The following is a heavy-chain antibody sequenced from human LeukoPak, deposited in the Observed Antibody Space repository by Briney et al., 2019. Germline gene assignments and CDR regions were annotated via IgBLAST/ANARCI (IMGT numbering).Heavy chain of an antibody. CDR2: ISYDGSNK. V-gene: IGHV3-30*18. Sequence: GRSLRLSCAASGFTFSSYGMHWVRQAPGKGLEWVAVISYDGSNKYYADSVKGRFTISRDNSKNTLYLQMNSLRAEDTAVYYCAKVPPLMAGPDYWGQGTLVTVSS. J-gene: IGHJ4*02. CDR1: GFTFSSYG. CDR3: AKVPPLMAGPDY. D-gene: IGHD2-8*01.